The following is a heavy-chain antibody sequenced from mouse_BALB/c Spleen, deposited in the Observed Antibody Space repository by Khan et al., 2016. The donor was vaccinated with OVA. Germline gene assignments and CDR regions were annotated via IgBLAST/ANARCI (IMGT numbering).Heavy chain of an antibody. D-gene: IGHD1-1*01. CDR3: ERSGTISTVVVTDFDF. Sequence: EVQLVESGPGLVKPSQSLSLTCTVTGYSITSDYAWNWIRQFPGNKLEWMGYIKYSGSTSYNPSLKSRISISRDTSKNQFFLQLNSVTTEDTATYYCERSGTISTVVVTDFDFWGQGTTLTVSS. V-gene: IGHV3-2*02. J-gene: IGHJ2*01. CDR1: GYSITSDYA. CDR2: IKYSGST.